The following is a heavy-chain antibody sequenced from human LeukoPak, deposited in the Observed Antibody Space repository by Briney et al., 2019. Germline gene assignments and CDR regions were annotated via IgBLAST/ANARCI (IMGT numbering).Heavy chain of an antibody. CDR1: GCTFSSYA. Sequence: GASVKVSCKASGCTFSSYAISWVRQAPGQGLEWMGWIIPIFGTANYAQKLQGRVTITADKSTSTAYMELSSLRSEDTAVYYCAIPYYDQNVYYYYYGMDVWGKGTTVTVSS. V-gene: IGHV1-69*06. D-gene: IGHD3-16*01. CDR3: AIPYYDQNVYYYYYGMDV. J-gene: IGHJ6*04. CDR2: IIPIFGTA.